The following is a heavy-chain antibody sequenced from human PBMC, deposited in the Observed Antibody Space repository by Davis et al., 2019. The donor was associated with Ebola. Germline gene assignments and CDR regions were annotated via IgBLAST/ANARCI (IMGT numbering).Heavy chain of an antibody. J-gene: IGHJ6*02. D-gene: IGHD3/OR15-3a*01. V-gene: IGHV3-23*01. Sequence: GESLKISCAASGFTFSSYAMSWVRQAPGKGLEWVSAISGSGGSTYYADSVKGRFTISRHNSKNTLYLQMNSLRAEDTAVYYCAREEGTDYYGMDVWGQGTTVTVSS. CDR1: GFTFSSYA. CDR2: ISGSGGST. CDR3: AREEGTDYYGMDV.